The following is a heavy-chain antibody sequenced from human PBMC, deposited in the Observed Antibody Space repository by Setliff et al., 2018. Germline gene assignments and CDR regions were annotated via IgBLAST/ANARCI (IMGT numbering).Heavy chain of an antibody. CDR2: ISHSGNT. CDR1: GESLSGYF. CDR3: ARASRFGTIVYKGDYYMDV. Sequence: SETLSLTCAVYGESLSGYFWSWIRQTPEKGLEWIGEISHSGNTNYNPSFKSRVTISIDTSKNQFSLKVNSVTAADTAIYYCARASRFGTIVYKGDYYMDVWGKGTTVTVS. D-gene: IGHD3-10*01. V-gene: IGHV4-34*01. J-gene: IGHJ6*03.